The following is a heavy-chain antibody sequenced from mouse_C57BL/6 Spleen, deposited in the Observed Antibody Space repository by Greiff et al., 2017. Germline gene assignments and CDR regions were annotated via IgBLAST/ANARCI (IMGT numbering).Heavy chain of an antibody. D-gene: IGHD1-1*01. V-gene: IGHV1-76*01. CDR2: IYPGSGNT. CDR3: ARERKYYGHYFDY. J-gene: IGHJ2*01. Sequence: VQLHQSGAELVRPGASVKLSCKASGYTFTDYYINWVKQRPGKGLEWIARIYPGSGNTYYNENFKGKATLTAEKSSSTAYMQRSSLTSEDSAVYFWARERKYYGHYFDYWGQGTTLTVSS. CDR1: GYTFTDYY.